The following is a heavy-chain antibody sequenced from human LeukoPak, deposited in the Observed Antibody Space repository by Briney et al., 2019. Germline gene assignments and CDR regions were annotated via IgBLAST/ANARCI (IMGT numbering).Heavy chain of an antibody. CDR3: ARVSSLAARGYFDY. CDR2: ISSNGGST. V-gene: IGHV3-64*01. Sequence: GGSLRLSCAASGFTFSNYAMHWVRQAPGKGLEYVSAISSNGGSTYYANSVKGRFTISRDNSKNTLYLQMGSLRAEDMAVYFRARVSSLAARGYFDYWGQGTLVTVSS. CDR1: GFTFSNYA. D-gene: IGHD6-6*01. J-gene: IGHJ4*02.